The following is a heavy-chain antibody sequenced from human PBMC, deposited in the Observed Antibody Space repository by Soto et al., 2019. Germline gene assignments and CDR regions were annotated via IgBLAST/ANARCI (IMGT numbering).Heavy chain of an antibody. Sequence: GGSLRLSCAASGFTFSSHWMTWVRQAPGKGLEWVANIKEDGSDKYYVDSVKGRFIISRDNAKNSLYLQMDSLRAEDTAVYYCARDNSLVYSGQGTLVTVPS. CDR3: ARDNSLVY. V-gene: IGHV3-7*05. D-gene: IGHD5-18*01. J-gene: IGHJ4*02. CDR1: GFTFSSHW. CDR2: IKEDGSDK.